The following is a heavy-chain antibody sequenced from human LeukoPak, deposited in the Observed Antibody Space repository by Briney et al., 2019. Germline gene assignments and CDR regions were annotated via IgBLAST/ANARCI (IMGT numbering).Heavy chain of an antibody. CDR2: FDPEDGET. Sequence: ASVRVSCKVSGYTLTELSMHWVRQAPGKGLEWMGGFDPEDGETIYAQKFQGRVTMTGDTSTDTAYMGLSSLRSEDTAVYYCATDRDIVAVPAALGFWGQGTLVTVSS. D-gene: IGHD2-2*01. CDR3: ATDRDIVAVPAALGF. J-gene: IGHJ4*02. V-gene: IGHV1-24*01. CDR1: GYTLTELS.